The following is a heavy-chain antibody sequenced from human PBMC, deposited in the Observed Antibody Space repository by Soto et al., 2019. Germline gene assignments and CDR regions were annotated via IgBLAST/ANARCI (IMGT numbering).Heavy chain of an antibody. CDR1: GGSISSGGYY. V-gene: IGHV4-31*03. J-gene: IGHJ6*02. CDR3: AASGVGCRGFNYYGMDV. CDR2: IYYSGST. Sequence: QVQLQESGPGLVKPSQTLSLTCTVSGGSISSGGYYWSWIRQHPGKGLEWIGYIYYSGSTYYNPTLSVRVTISADPSKILFSLKLCSVTAADTAVYYCAASGVGCRGFNYYGMDVWGQGTTVTVSS. D-gene: IGHD5-12*01.